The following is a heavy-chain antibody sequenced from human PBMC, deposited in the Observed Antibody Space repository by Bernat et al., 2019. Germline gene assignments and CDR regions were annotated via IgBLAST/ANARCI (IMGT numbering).Heavy chain of an antibody. J-gene: IGHJ4*02. V-gene: IGHV1-69*02. D-gene: IGHD2-2*01. CDR3: ARTHEETVPAALYYFDY. CDR1: GHTFTSYS. Sequence: QVQLVQSGAEVKKPGSSVKVSCKASGHTFTSYSISWVRQAPGQGLEWMGRFIPILALTNYAQKFQGRVTITADTSTSTVYMELSSLRSEDTAVYYCARTHEETVPAALYYFDYWGQGTLVTVSS. CDR2: FIPILALT.